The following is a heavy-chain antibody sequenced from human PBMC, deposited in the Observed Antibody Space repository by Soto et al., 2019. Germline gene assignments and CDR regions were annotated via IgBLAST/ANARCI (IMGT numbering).Heavy chain of an antibody. J-gene: IGHJ4*02. Sequence: EVQLLESGGGLGQPGGSLRLSCTASGFTFRNYIMKWVRQAPGKGLEWISSITADGGGSFYADSVKGRFTISRDNSKSTLHLQIHNLRAEDTALYYCAKDRGGSGWPEFDSWGQGIQVTVSS. CDR2: ITADGGGS. V-gene: IGHV3-23*01. CDR1: GFTFRNYI. D-gene: IGHD6-19*01. CDR3: AKDRGGSGWPEFDS.